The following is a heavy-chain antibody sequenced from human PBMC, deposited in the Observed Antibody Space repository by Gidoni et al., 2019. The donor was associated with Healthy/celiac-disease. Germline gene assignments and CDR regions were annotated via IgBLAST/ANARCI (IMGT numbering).Heavy chain of an antibody. J-gene: IGHJ4*02. V-gene: IGHV3-33*01. Sequence: QVQLVESGGGVVQPGRSLRLSCAASGFTFSSYGMHWVRQAPGKGLEWVAVIWYDGSNKYYADSVKGRFTISRDNSKNTLYLQMNSLRAEDTAVYYCARDLYGGGGYDDFDYWGQGTLVTVSS. D-gene: IGHD5-12*01. CDR1: GFTFSSYG. CDR2: IWYDGSNK. CDR3: ARDLYGGGGYDDFDY.